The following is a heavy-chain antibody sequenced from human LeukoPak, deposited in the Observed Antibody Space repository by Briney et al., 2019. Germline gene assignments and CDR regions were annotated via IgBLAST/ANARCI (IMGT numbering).Heavy chain of an antibody. V-gene: IGHV3-64*01. J-gene: IGHJ6*02. CDR2: ISSNGGST. Sequence: GGSLRLSCAASGFTFSSYAMHWVRQAPGKGLEYVSAISSNGGSTYYANSVKGRFTISRDNSKNTLYLQMGSLRAEDMAVYYCARSFRLWPSGGMDVWGQGTTVTVSS. D-gene: IGHD5-18*01. CDR3: ARSFRLWPSGGMDV. CDR1: GFTFSSYA.